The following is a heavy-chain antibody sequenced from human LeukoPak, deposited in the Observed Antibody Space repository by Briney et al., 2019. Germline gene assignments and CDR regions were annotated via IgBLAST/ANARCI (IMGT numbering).Heavy chain of an antibody. CDR2: IKQDGSTK. Sequence: GGSLRLSCAASGFTFANSWMAWVRQTPGKGLEWVANIKQDGSTKHYADSLKGRFTISRDNPKNSLFLQMNNLRADDTAIYYCTSDNIGSLDYWGQGILVTVAS. CDR3: TSDNIGSLDY. V-gene: IGHV3-7*01. D-gene: IGHD1-26*01. J-gene: IGHJ4*02. CDR1: GFTFANSW.